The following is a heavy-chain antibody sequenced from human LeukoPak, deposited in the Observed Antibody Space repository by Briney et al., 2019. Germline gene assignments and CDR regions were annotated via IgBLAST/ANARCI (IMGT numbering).Heavy chain of an antibody. Sequence: GGSLRLSCAASGFTFRNYAMHWVRQAPGKGLEWVAVISYDGSRENYADSVKGRITISRDNSKNTLYLQVNSLRAEDTAVYYCARDPTLTANYYYYYYMDVWGKGTTVTVSS. V-gene: IGHV3-30*01. D-gene: IGHD2-21*02. CDR1: GFTFRNYA. CDR3: ARDPTLTANYYYYYYMDV. J-gene: IGHJ6*03. CDR2: ISYDGSRE.